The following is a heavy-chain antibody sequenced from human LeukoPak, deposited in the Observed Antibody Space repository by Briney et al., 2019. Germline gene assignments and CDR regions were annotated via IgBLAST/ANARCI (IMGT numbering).Heavy chain of an antibody. J-gene: IGHJ5*02. D-gene: IGHD6-13*01. Sequence: SETLSLTCTVSGGSISSYYWSWIRQPAGKGLEWIGRIYTSGSTNYNPSLKSRVTMSVDTSKNQFSLKLSSVTAADTAVYYCARGRIAAAGISWFDPWGQGTLVTVSS. CDR1: GGSISSYY. V-gene: IGHV4-4*07. CDR2: IYTSGST. CDR3: ARGRIAAAGISWFDP.